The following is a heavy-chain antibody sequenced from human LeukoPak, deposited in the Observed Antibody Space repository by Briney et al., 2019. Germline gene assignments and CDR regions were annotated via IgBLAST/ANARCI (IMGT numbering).Heavy chain of an antibody. CDR1: GFTFSSYA. V-gene: IGHV3-30-3*01. D-gene: IGHD2-21*02. CDR2: ISYDGSNK. Sequence: GGSLRLSCAASGFTFSSYAMHWVRQAPGKGLEWVAVISYDGSNKYYADSVKGRFTISRDNSKNTLYLQMNSLRAEDTAGYYCSRTYCGGDCYYNWFDPWGQGTLVTVSS. CDR3: SRTYCGGDCYYNWFDP. J-gene: IGHJ5*02.